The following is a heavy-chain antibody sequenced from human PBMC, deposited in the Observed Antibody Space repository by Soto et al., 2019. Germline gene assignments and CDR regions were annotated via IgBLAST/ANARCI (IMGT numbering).Heavy chain of an antibody. CDR1: GDSISSYS. Sequence: QVQLQESGPGLVKPSETLSLTCTVSGDSISSYSWSWIRQPPGKRLEWIWGISYSGSTNYSPSLKIRVTISIGTSKNPFPLKLSSVSAADTAVYYCARTYYDFWSGYYTRRIDPWGQRSLVTVSS. J-gene: IGHJ5*02. CDR2: ISYSGST. CDR3: ARTYYDFWSGYYTRRIDP. V-gene: IGHV4-59*08. D-gene: IGHD3-3*01.